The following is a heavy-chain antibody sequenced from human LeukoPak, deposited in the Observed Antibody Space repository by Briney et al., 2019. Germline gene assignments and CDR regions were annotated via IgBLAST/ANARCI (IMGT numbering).Heavy chain of an antibody. D-gene: IGHD3-9*01. CDR1: GFSLRTSAEG. CDR3: AHREVRLDYFDY. CDR2: IYWDDDK. Sequence: SGPTLVHPTQSLTLTCTFSGFSLRTSAEGVGWNRQPPEKALEWLSLIYWDDDKRYNTSLKSRLTITKDTSKNQVVLIMTDMDPVDTATYFCAHREVRLDYFDYWGQGILVTVSS. J-gene: IGHJ4*02. V-gene: IGHV2-5*02.